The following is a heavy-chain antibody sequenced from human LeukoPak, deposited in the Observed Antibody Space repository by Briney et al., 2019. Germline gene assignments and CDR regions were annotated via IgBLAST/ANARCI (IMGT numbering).Heavy chain of an antibody. CDR3: AKDIRSGIEAFDI. Sequence: GGSLRLSCAASGFTFSSYGMHWVRQAPGKGLEWVAVIWYDGSNKYYADSVKGRFTTSRDNSKNTLYLQMNSLRAEDTAVYYCAKDIRSGIEAFDIWGQGTMVTVSS. CDR1: GFTFSSYG. CDR2: IWYDGSNK. V-gene: IGHV3-33*06. J-gene: IGHJ3*02.